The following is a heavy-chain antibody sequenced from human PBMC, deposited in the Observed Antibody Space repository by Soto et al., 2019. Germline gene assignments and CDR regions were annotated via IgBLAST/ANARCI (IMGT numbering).Heavy chain of an antibody. CDR1: GGTFSSYT. CDR3: ARGLSSGWSDY. D-gene: IGHD6-19*01. J-gene: IGHJ4*02. V-gene: IGHV1-69*02. CDR2: IIPILGIA. Sequence: QVQLVQSGAEVKKPGSSVKVSCKASGGTFSSYTISWVRQAPGQGLEWMGRIIPILGIANYAQKFQGRVTITADKSTSTAYMELSSLRSEDTAVYSCARGLSSGWSDYWGQGTLVTVSS.